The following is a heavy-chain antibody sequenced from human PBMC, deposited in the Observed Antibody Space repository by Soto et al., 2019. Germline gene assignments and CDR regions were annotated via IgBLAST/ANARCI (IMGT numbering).Heavy chain of an antibody. J-gene: IGHJ6*02. D-gene: IGHD1-20*01. CDR3: ARGRLTGSNYYGMDV. CDR2: LYSGGST. CDR1: GFTVSSNY. V-gene: IGHV3-53*01. Sequence: GGSLRLSCAASGFTVSSNYMSWVRQAPGKGLEWVSVLYSGGSTYYVNSVRGRFTISRDNSKNTLYLQMNSLRAEDTAVYYCARGRLTGSNYYGMDVWGQGTTVTVSS.